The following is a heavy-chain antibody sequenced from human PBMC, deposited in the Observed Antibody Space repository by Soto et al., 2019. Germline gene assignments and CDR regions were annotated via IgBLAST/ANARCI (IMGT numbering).Heavy chain of an antibody. V-gene: IGHV3-48*01. CDR3: AREAVAGADY. CDR2: ISSSSTI. D-gene: IGHD6-19*01. J-gene: IGHJ4*02. CDR1: GFTFSSYS. Sequence: GGSLRLSCAASGFTFSSYSMNWVRQAPGKGLEWVSYISSSSTIYYADSVKGRFTISRDNAKNSLYLQMNSLRAEDTAVYYCAREAVAGADYWGQGTLVTVSS.